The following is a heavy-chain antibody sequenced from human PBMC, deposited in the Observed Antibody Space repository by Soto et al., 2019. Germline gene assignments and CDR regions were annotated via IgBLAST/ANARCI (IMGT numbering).Heavy chain of an antibody. D-gene: IGHD2-21*02. V-gene: IGHV3-30*18. CDR1: GFTFISYG. Sequence: GGSLRLSCAASGFTFISYGIRCFRQSPFKGLEWVAVISYDGSNKYYADSVKGRSTISRDNSKNTPYLQMNSLRAEDTAVYYCAKDRGVPIVVVTATFDYWGQGTLVTVSS. CDR3: AKDRGVPIVVVTATFDY. CDR2: ISYDGSNK. J-gene: IGHJ4*02.